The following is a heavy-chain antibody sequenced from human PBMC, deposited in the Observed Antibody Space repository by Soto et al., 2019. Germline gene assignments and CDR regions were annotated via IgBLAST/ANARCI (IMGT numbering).Heavy chain of an antibody. J-gene: IGHJ3*01. D-gene: IGHD3-22*01. CDR1: GGIFGSHV. CDR3: VRDRRIYYSDPHDEFVASDYEV. CDR2: FIPIFRTL. V-gene: IGHV1-69*01. Sequence: QVQLIQSEAEVKKPGSSVRVSCTASGGIFGSHVFSWVRQAPGQRLEWVGGFIPIFRTLTYTEKFQARVRIAADESTNTVYWDLSSLTSEDTAVYYCVRDRRIYYSDPHDEFVASDYEVWGQGTMVSVSS.